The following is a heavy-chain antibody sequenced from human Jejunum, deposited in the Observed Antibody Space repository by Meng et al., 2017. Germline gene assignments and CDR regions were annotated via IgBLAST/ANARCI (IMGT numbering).Heavy chain of an antibody. D-gene: IGHD1-26*01. V-gene: IGHV4-4*02. J-gene: IGHJ4*02. Sequence: VQLQESRPGLLKPSGSLSLTCAVSGGSISTSDWWSWVRQPPGKGLEWIGEIHHSGSTNYNPSLKSRVTISVDKSKNQFSLKLNSVTAADTAVYYCAREWSGSYRHFDYWGQGTLVTVSS. CDR3: AREWSGSYRHFDY. CDR1: GGSISTSDW. CDR2: IHHSGST.